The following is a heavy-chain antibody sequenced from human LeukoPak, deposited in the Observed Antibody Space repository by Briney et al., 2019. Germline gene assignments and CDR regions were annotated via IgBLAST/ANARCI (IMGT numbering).Heavy chain of an antibody. D-gene: IGHD3-10*01. V-gene: IGHV3-11*04. CDR3: ARPLMYYYGSETYFWFDP. J-gene: IGHJ5*02. CDR2: SSGSGSTI. Sequence: GGSLRLSCAASGFNFRDYYMSWIRQAPGKGLEWVSYSSGSGSTIYYADSVKGRFTISRDNAKNSLYLQMNSLRAEDTAVYYCARPLMYYYGSETYFWFDPWGQGTPVTVSS. CDR1: GFNFRDYY.